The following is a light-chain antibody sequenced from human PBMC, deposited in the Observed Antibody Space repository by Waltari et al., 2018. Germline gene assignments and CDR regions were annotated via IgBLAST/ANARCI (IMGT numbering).Light chain of an antibody. CDR2: DSS. V-gene: IGKV3-11*01. CDR1: QSIDNF. Sequence: EIVLTQSQATLYLSTGERATIYCRASQSIDNFLAWYQQKPGQAPRLLIYDSSNRATDIPSRFSGSGSGTDFTLTISSLEPEDFAVYYCQQRSGWPPTFGGGTKVDI. J-gene: IGKJ4*01. CDR3: QQRSGWPPT.